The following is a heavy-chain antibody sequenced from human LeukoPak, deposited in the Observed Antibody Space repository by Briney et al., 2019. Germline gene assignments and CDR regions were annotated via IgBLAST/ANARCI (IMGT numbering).Heavy chain of an antibody. CDR3: ARRHGSCSDCSCYYPDY. CDR2: MNPNSGNT. Sequence: ASVKVSCKASGYTFTSYDINWVRQATGQGLEWMGWMNPNSGNTGYAQKFQGRVTMTRNSSITTAYMELSSLRSEDTAVSYCARRHGSCSDCSCYYPDYWGQGTLVTVSS. D-gene: IGHD2-15*01. CDR1: GYTFTSYD. J-gene: IGHJ4*02. V-gene: IGHV1-8*01.